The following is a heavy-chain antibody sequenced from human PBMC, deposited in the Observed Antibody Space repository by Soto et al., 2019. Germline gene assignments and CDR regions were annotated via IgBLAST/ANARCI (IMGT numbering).Heavy chain of an antibody. Sequence: RASVKVSCKASGGTFSSYAISWVRQAPGQGLEWMGGIIPIFGTANYAQKFQGGVTITADESTSTAYMELSSLRSEDTAVYYCACGAIQLQARYWGQGTLFTVSS. CDR3: ACGAIQLQARY. V-gene: IGHV1-69*13. CDR1: GGTFSSYA. D-gene: IGHD5-18*01. J-gene: IGHJ4*02. CDR2: IIPIFGTA.